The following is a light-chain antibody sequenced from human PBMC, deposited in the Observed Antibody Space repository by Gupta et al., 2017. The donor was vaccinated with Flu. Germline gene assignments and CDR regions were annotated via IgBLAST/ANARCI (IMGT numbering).Light chain of an antibody. V-gene: IGLV2-14*01. CDR3: DSYGAGWV. J-gene: IGLJ3*02. Sequence: QSALTQPASVSGSPGPSIAISCTGTNSDIGAYNYVSWYQQHPGKAPILMIYEVSNRPSGVSSRFSGSNSGTTASLTISGLQAEDEADYYYDSYGAGWVFGGGTKLTVL. CDR1: NSDIGAYNY. CDR2: EVS.